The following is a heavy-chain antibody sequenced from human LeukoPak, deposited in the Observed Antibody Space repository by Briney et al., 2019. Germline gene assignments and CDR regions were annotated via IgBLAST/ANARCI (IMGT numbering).Heavy chain of an antibody. CDR1: GFTFSSYW. CDR3: AREQWLGLYYYYYYMDV. V-gene: IGHV3-74*01. CDR2: INSDGSST. Sequence: GGSLRLSCAASGFTFSSYWMHWVRQAPGEGLVWVSRINSDGSSTSYADSVKGRFTISRDNAENTLYLQMNSLRAEDTAVYYCAREQWLGLYYYYYYMDVWGKGTTVTVSS. J-gene: IGHJ6*03. D-gene: IGHD6-19*01.